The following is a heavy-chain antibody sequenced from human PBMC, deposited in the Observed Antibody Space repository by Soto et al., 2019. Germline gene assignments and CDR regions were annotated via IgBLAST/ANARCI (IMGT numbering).Heavy chain of an antibody. CDR3: ASPLCSGGSCYSGFDY. Sequence: PVGSLRLSCAASGFTFSSYAMSWVRQAPGKGLEWVSAISGSGGSTYYADSVKGRFTISRDNSKNTLYLQMNSLRAEDTAVYYCASPLCSGGSCYSGFDYWGQGTLVTVSS. V-gene: IGHV3-23*01. J-gene: IGHJ4*02. CDR1: GFTFSSYA. CDR2: ISGSGGST. D-gene: IGHD2-15*01.